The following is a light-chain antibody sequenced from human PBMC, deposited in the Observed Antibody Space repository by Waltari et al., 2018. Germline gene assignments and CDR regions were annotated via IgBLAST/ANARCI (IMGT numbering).Light chain of an antibody. CDR2: EVS. J-gene: IGLJ3*02. CDR3: SSYAGSNNWV. Sequence: QSALTQPPSASGSPGQSVTISCTGTSSDVGGYNYVSWYQQHPGKAPKLMIYEVSKWPSGFPERFSGSKAGNTASLTVSGLQAEDEADYYCSSYAGSNNWVFGGGTKLTVL. CDR1: SSDVGGYNY. V-gene: IGLV2-8*01.